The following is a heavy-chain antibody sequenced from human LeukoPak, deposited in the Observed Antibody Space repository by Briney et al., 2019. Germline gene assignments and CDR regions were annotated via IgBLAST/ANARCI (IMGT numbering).Heavy chain of an antibody. CDR2: IHPRDSDT. J-gene: IGHJ6*02. CDR3: AREGLLRGYYSGMDV. D-gene: IGHD2-21*02. CDR1: GYSFTSNW. V-gene: IGHV5-51*01. Sequence: GESLKISCKGSGYSFTSNWIGWVRQMPGKGLEWIGNIHPRDSDTKYSPSFQGQVTISVDKSINTAYLQWGSLKVSDTAIYYCAREGLLRGYYSGMDVWGQGTTVTVSS.